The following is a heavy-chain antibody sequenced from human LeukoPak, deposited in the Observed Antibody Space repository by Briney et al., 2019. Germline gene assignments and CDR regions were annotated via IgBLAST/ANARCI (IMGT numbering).Heavy chain of an antibody. CDR3: ARRGYRPMYAFDI. Sequence: SETLSLTCTVSGGSISSGSYYWSWIRQPAGKGLEWIGRIYTSGSTNYNPSLKSRVTISVDTSKNQFSLKLSSVTAADTAVYYCARRGYRPMYAFDIWGQGTMVTVSS. CDR2: IYTSGST. D-gene: IGHD3-22*01. CDR1: GGSISSGSYY. V-gene: IGHV4-61*02. J-gene: IGHJ3*02.